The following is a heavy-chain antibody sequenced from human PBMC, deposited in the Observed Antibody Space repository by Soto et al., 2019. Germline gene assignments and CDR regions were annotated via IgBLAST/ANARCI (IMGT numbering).Heavy chain of an antibody. Sequence: GGSLRLSCEAYGFTFNSHTMHWVRQAPGMRPEWISSISLSSSYTYYAESVKGRFTISRDNAKNSLFLQMNSLAVEDTAVYYCARPIFGPVIGVCGRGTTVTVSS. CDR1: GFTFNSHT. D-gene: IGHD3-3*01. J-gene: IGHJ6*03. V-gene: IGHV3-21*01. CDR3: ARPIFGPVIGV. CDR2: ISLSSSYT.